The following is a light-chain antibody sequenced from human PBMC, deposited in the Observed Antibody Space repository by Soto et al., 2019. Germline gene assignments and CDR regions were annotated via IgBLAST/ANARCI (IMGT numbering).Light chain of an antibody. CDR3: HQYDRSAIFT. J-gene: IGKJ3*01. V-gene: IGKV3-20*01. Sequence: EIVLTQSPGTLSLSPGERATLSCRASQSVPSKYLAWYQQRPGQAPRLLIYGASTRAAGVPDRFSGSGSGTEFTLTINRLEPEDFAVFYCHQYDRSAIFTFGPGTTVDIK. CDR1: QSVPSKY. CDR2: GAS.